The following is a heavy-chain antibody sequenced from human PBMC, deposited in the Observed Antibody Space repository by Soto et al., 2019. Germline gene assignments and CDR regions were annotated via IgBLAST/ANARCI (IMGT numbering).Heavy chain of an antibody. CDR2: ISGSGVNP. V-gene: IGHV3-23*01. D-gene: IGHD3-3*01. Sequence: LRLSCAASGFTFSTFDMSWVRQPPGKGLEWVSVISGSGVNPYYADSVKGRFTISRDNAKNSLYLQMNSLRAEDTAVYYCARDGLPITIFGVVIIRFDYWGQGTLVTVSS. CDR1: GFTFSTFD. CDR3: ARDGLPITIFGVVIIRFDY. J-gene: IGHJ4*02.